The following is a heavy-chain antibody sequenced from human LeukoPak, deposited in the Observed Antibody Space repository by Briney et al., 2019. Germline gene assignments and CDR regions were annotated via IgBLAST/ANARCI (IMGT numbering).Heavy chain of an antibody. CDR1: GFTFSSYS. Sequence: PGGSLRLSCAASGFTFSSYSMNWVRQAPGKGLEWVSSISSSSSYIYYADSVKGRFTISRDNAKNSLYLQMNSLRAEDTAVYYCARVRGTVTTKFDYWGQGTLVTVSS. V-gene: IGHV3-21*01. J-gene: IGHJ4*02. D-gene: IGHD4-17*01. CDR3: ARVRGTVTTKFDY. CDR2: ISSSSSYI.